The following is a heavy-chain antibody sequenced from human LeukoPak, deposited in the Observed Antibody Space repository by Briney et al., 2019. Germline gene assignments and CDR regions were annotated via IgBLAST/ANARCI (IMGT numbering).Heavy chain of an antibody. CDR1: ELXFNSYA. D-gene: IGHD2/OR15-2a*01. V-gene: IGHV3-23*01. Sequence: PGGSLRLSCGVSELXFNSYAMTWVRQPPGKGLAWVSAISGRGTTTYYADSVKGRFTISRDKSKNTLYLQMNSLRAEDTAIYFCSSAHFRDYWGQGTLVTVSS. J-gene: IGHJ4*02. CDR2: ISGRGTTT. CDR3: SSAHFRDY.